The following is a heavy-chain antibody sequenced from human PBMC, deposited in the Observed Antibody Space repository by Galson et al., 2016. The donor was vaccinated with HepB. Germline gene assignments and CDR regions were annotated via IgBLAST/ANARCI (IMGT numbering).Heavy chain of an antibody. CDR1: GFTFDDYA. Sequence: SLRLSCAASGFTFDDYAMHWVRQAPGKGLEWVSGISWNSGSIGYADSVKGRFTISRDNAKNSLYLQMNSLRAEDTALYYCAKDSYYDILTAYSHFDYWGQGTLVTVSS. V-gene: IGHV3-9*01. J-gene: IGHJ4*02. CDR2: ISWNSGSI. CDR3: AKDSYYDILTAYSHFDY. D-gene: IGHD3-9*01.